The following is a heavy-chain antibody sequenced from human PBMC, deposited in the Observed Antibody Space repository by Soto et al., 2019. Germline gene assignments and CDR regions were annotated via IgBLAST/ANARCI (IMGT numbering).Heavy chain of an antibody. J-gene: IGHJ4*02. CDR1: GLTVSSNH. Sequence: SLRLSCAASGLTVSSNHMSWVRQAPGKGLEWVSVIYSGGDTYYADSVKGRFTISRDNSKNTLYVQMNSLRAADTAVYYCARGRNLAAAGLFDNWGQGTLVTVSS. D-gene: IGHD6-13*01. CDR3: ARGRNLAAAGLFDN. CDR2: IYSGGDT. V-gene: IGHV3-53*01.